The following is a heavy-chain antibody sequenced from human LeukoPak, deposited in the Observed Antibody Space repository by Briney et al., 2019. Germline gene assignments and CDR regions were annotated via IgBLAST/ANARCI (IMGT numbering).Heavy chain of an antibody. V-gene: IGHV4-4*07. D-gene: IGHD3-22*01. Sequence: SETLSLTCTVSGGSISSYYWSWIRQPAGKGLEWIGRIYTSGSTNYNPSLKSRVTISVDTSKNQFSLKLSSVTAADTAVYYCARVLYYYDSSGYYYAAPFDYWGQGTLVTVSS. J-gene: IGHJ4*02. CDR3: ARVLYYYDSSGYYYAAPFDY. CDR2: IYTSGST. CDR1: GGSISSYY.